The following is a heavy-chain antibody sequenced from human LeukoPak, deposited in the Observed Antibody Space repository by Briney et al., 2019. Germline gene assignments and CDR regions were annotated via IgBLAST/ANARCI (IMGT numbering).Heavy chain of an antibody. J-gene: IGHJ4*02. Sequence: GGSLRLSCAASGSTFSSYSMNWVRQAPGKGLEWVSYISSSSSTIYYADSVKGRFTISRDNAKNSLYLQMNSLRAEDTAVYYCARDGRQWLVTRSFDYWGQGTLVTVSS. D-gene: IGHD6-19*01. CDR1: GSTFSSYS. CDR2: ISSSSSTI. CDR3: ARDGRQWLVTRSFDY. V-gene: IGHV3-48*04.